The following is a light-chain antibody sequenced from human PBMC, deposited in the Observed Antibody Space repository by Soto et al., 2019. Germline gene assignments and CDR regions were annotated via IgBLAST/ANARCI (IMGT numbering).Light chain of an antibody. J-gene: IGKJ5*01. CDR2: DAS. Sequence: DIQMTQSPSTLSGSVGDRVTITCRASQTISSWLAWYQQKPGKAPNLLIYDASTLERGVPSRFSGTGSGTEFTLTIDRLQPDDFATYYCQQYHTSSITFGQGTRLENK. CDR3: QQYHTSSIT. CDR1: QTISSW. V-gene: IGKV1-5*01.